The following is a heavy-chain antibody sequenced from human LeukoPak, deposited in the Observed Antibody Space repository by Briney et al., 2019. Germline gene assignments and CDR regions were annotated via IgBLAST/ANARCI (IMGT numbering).Heavy chain of an antibody. J-gene: IGHJ4*02. CDR2: IWYDGSNK. CDR3: ARDRIVGASVIDY. CDR1: GFTFSNCG. D-gene: IGHD1-26*01. V-gene: IGHV3-33*01. Sequence: PGGSLRLSCAASGFTFSNCGMHWVRQAPGKGLEWVAHIWYDGSNKYYADSVRGRFTISRDNSKNTLYLQMNSLRAEDTAVYYCARDRIVGASVIDYWGQGTLVTVSS.